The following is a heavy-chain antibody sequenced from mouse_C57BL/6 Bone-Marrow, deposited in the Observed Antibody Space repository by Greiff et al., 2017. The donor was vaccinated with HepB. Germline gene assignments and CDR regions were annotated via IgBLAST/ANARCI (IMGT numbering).Heavy chain of an antibody. CDR3: ARHGSSPHWYFDV. Sequence: EVQLVESGGDLVKPGGSLKLSCAASGFTFSSYGMSWVRQTPDKRLEWVATISSGGSYTYYPDSVKGRFTISRDNAKNTLYLQMSSVKSEDTAMYYCARHGSSPHWYFDVWGTGTTVTVSS. V-gene: IGHV5-6*01. CDR2: ISSGGSYT. D-gene: IGHD1-1*01. CDR1: GFTFSSYG. J-gene: IGHJ1*03.